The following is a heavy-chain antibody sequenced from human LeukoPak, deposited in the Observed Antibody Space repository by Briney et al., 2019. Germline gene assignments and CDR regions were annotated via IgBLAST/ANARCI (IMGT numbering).Heavy chain of an antibody. J-gene: IGHJ3*02. CDR3: ARALEWELLTTNAFDI. CDR1: GYTFTGYY. Sequence: GASVKVSCKASGYTFTGYYMHWVRQAPGQGLEWMGWINPNSGGTNYAQKFQVRVTMTRDTSISTAYMELSRLRSDDTAVYYCARALEWELLTTNAFDIWGQGTMVTVSS. D-gene: IGHD1-26*01. V-gene: IGHV1-2*02. CDR2: INPNSGGT.